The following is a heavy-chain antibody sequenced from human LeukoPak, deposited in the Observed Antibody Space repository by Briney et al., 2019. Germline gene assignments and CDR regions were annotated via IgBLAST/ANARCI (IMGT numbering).Heavy chain of an antibody. CDR1: GYTFTGYY. J-gene: IGHJ5*02. V-gene: IGHV1-2*02. CDR3: ARGRLLYCTNGVCPQYPGDWFDP. CDR2: INPNSGGT. Sequence: ASVKVSCKASGYTFTGYYMHWVRQAPGQGLEWMGWINPNSGGTNYAQKFQGRVTMTRDTSISTAYMELSRLRSEDTAGYYCARGRLLYCTNGVCPQYPGDWFDPWGQGTLVTVSS. D-gene: IGHD2-8*01.